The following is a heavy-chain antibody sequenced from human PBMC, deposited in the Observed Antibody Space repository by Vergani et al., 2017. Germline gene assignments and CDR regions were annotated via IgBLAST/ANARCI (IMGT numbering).Heavy chain of an antibody. Sequence: QVLLQESGPGLVKPSETLSLTCTVSGYSISSGYYWGWIRQPPGKGLEWIASVFHLGTVYYNPSLRSRVRISIDAYNVLSLRLQSVTAADTAVYFCVRDLYSRGPFDVWGQGSLVTVSS. V-gene: IGHV4-38-2*02. CDR3: VRDLYSRGPFDV. D-gene: IGHD3-22*01. CDR2: VFHLGTV. CDR1: GYSISSGYY. J-gene: IGHJ4*01.